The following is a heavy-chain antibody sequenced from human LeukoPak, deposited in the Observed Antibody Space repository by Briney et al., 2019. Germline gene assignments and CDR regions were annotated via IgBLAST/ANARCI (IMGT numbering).Heavy chain of an antibody. J-gene: IGHJ6*02. V-gene: IGHV3-30-3*01. D-gene: IGHD3-3*01. CDR2: ISYDGSNK. CDR3: ARDHPSQSYYDFWSGKYYYYYYGMDV. Sequence: PGGSLRLSCAASGFTFSSYAMHWVRQAPGKGLEWVAVISYDGSNKYYADSVKGRFTISRDNSKNTLYLQMNSLRAEDTAVYYCARDHPSQSYYDFWSGKYYYYYYGMDVWGQGTTVTVSS. CDR1: GFTFSSYA.